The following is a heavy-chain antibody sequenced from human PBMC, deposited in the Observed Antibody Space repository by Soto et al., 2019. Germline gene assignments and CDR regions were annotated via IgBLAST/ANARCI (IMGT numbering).Heavy chain of an antibody. J-gene: IGHJ4*02. CDR1: GFIFDNYA. Sequence: EVKLLESGGGSVPPGASARLSCITSGFIFDNYAMSWVRQSPGRGLEWVAAISGCGHATYYTQSVRGRFTISRDKSKKTVFLQMTTLRDEDTAIYYCAKGRYFDSSGGCANYWGLGTLVTVSS. V-gene: IGHV3-23*01. D-gene: IGHD3-22*01. CDR2: ISGCGHAT. CDR3: AKGRYFDSSGGCANY.